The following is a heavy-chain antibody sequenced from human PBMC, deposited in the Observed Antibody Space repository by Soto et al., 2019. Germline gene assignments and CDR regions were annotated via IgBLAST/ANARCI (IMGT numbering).Heavy chain of an antibody. J-gene: IGHJ6*02. CDR1: GFTFGDYA. Sequence: LRLSCTASGFTFGDYAMSWVRQAPGKGLEWVGFIRSKAYGGTTEYAASVKGRFTISRDDSKSIAYLQMNSLKTEDTAVYYCTRTKKGYSGYGTSYYYGMDVWGQGTTVTVSS. CDR2: IRSKAYGGTT. V-gene: IGHV3-49*04. CDR3: TRTKKGYSGYGTSYYYGMDV. D-gene: IGHD5-12*01.